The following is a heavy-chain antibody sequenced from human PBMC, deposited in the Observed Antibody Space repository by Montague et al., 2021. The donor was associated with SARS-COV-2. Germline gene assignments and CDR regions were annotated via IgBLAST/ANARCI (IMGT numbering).Heavy chain of an antibody. CDR2: IYYSGST. J-gene: IGHJ4*02. CDR1: GASISTGNFY. CDR3: VTRAPDGTGPFDY. D-gene: IGHD3-10*01. Sequence: SETLSLTCTVSGASISTGNFYWSWIRQYPGKGLEWIGYIYYSGSTYYNPSLKSRITMSVDTSKNQFSLTLSSVTAADTAVYYCVTRAPDGTGPFDYWGQGTRVTVSP. V-gene: IGHV4-39*07.